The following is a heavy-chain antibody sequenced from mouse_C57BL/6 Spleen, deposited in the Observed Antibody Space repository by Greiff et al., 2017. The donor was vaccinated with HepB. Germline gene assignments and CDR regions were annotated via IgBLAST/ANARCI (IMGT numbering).Heavy chain of an antibody. D-gene: IGHD2-4*01. CDR2: ISYDGSN. Sequence: VQLKESGPGLVKPSQSLSLTCSVTGYSITSGYYWNWIRQFPGNKLEWMGYISYDGSNNYNPSLKNRISITRDTSKNQFFLKLNSVTTEDTATYYCARWGYDYDYFDYWGQGTTLTVSS. V-gene: IGHV3-6*01. J-gene: IGHJ2*01. CDR3: ARWGYDYDYFDY. CDR1: GYSITSGYY.